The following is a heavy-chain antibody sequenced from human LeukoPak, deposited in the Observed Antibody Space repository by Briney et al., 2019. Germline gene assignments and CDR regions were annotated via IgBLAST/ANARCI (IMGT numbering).Heavy chain of an antibody. V-gene: IGHV3-23*01. CDR1: GFTFSNYA. Sequence: GGSLRLSCAASGFTFSNYALSWVRQAPGKGLEWVSAISGSGGSTYYADSVKGRFTISRDNSKNTLYLQMNSLRAEDTAVYYCAKSPTMVRGVINTKYIDYWGQGTLVTVSS. CDR3: AKSPTMVRGVINTKYIDY. CDR2: ISGSGGST. D-gene: IGHD3-10*01. J-gene: IGHJ4*02.